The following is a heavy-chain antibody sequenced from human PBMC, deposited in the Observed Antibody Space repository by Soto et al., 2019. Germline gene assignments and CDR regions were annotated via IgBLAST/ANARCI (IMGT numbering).Heavy chain of an antibody. J-gene: IGHJ4*02. D-gene: IGHD3-3*01. CDR1: GGTFSSYT. V-gene: IGHV1-69*02. CDR2: IIPILGIA. Sequence: QVQLVQSGAEVKKPGSSVKVSCKASGGTFSSYTISWVRQAPGQGLEWMGRIIPILGIANYAQKFQGRVTITAEKSTSTAYMELSSLRSEDTAVYYCASRPRAIFGVVIDFDYWGQGTLVTVSS. CDR3: ASRPRAIFGVVIDFDY.